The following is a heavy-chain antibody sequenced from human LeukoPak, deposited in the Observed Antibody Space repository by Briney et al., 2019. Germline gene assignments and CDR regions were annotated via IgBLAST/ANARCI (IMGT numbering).Heavy chain of an antibody. J-gene: IGHJ4*02. CDR1: GYTLTELS. Sequence: ASVKVSCKVSGYTLTELSMHWVRQAPGKGLEWMGGFDPEDGETIYAQKLQGRVTMTTDTSTSTAYMELRSLRSDDTAVYYCARDPRYCSGGGCPTRFYYFDYWGQGTLVTVSS. V-gene: IGHV1-24*01. CDR3: ARDPRYCSGGGCPTRFYYFDY. D-gene: IGHD2-15*01. CDR2: FDPEDGET.